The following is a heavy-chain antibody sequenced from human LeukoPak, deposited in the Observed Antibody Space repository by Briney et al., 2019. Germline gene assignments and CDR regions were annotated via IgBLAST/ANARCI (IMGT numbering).Heavy chain of an antibody. V-gene: IGHV3-23*01. CDR3: AKGTGYSYGYAVGAFDI. CDR2: ISGSGGST. Sequence: GGSLRLSCAASGFTFSSYAMSWVREGPGRGLEWVSAISGSGGSTYYADSVKGRFTISRDNSKNTLYLQMNSLRAEDTAVYYCAKGTGYSYGYAVGAFDIWGQGTMVTVSS. D-gene: IGHD5-18*01. J-gene: IGHJ3*02. CDR1: GFTFSSYA.